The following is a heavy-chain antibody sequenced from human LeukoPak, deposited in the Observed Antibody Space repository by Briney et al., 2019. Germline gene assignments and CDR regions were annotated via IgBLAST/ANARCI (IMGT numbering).Heavy chain of an antibody. CDR3: ARAMRIQLGYYYYGMDV. V-gene: IGHV4-34*01. J-gene: IGHJ6*02. CDR2: INHSGST. D-gene: IGHD5-18*01. Sequence: PSETLSLTCAVYGGSFSGYYWSWIRQPPGKGLEWIGEINHSGSTNYNPSLKSRVTISVDTSKNQFSLKLSSVTAADTAVYYCARAMRIQLGYYYYGMDVWGQGTTVTVSS. CDR1: GGSFSGYY.